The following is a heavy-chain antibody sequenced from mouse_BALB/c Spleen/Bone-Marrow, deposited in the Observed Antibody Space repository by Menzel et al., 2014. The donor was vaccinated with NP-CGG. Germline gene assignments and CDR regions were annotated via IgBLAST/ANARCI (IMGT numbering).Heavy chain of an antibody. CDR1: GFNIKDPY. CDR2: IDPANGNT. D-gene: IGHD1-1*01. Sequence: EVQLQQSGAEFVRPGALVKLSCNASGFNIKDPYMHWVKQRPEQGLEWIGRIDPANGNTKYDPKFQGKATITADTSSNTAYLQLSSLTSEDTAVYYCAPYYYGRWFTYWGQGTLVTISA. J-gene: IGHJ3*01. V-gene: IGHV14-3*02. CDR3: APYYYGRWFTY.